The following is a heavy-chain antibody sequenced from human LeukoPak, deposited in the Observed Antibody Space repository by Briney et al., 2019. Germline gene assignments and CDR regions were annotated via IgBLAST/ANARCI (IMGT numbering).Heavy chain of an antibody. V-gene: IGHV3-23*01. Sequence: GGSLRLSCAASGFTFSSYGMHWVRQAPGKGLEWVSAISGSGGSTYYADSVKGRFTISRDNSKNTLYLQMNSLRAEDTAVYYCAKGPFYDYVWGSSDYFDYWGQGTLVTVSS. CDR2: ISGSGGST. D-gene: IGHD3-16*01. J-gene: IGHJ4*02. CDR3: AKGPFYDYVWGSSDYFDY. CDR1: GFTFSSYG.